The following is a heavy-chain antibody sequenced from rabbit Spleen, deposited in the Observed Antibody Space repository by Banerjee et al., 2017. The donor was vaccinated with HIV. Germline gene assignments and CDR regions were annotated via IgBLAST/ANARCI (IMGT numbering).Heavy chain of an antibody. V-gene: IGHV1S40*01. CDR1: GFSFSSSYW. CDR3: ARDYFYAGYAGYGYATGGYFNL. D-gene: IGHD6-1*01. J-gene: IGHJ4*01. Sequence: QSLEESGGDLVKPGGTLTLTCTASGFSFSSSYWICWVRQAPGKGLEWIACIYAGSSGSTYYASWAKGRFTISKTSSTTVTLQMTSLTAADTATYFCARDYFYAGYAGYGYATGGYFNLWGQGTLVTVS. CDR2: IYAGSSGST.